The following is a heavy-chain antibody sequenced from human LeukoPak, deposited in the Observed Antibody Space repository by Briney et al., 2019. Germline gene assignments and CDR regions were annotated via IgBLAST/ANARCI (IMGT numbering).Heavy chain of an antibody. CDR3: AIDGYDRKIEY. CDR1: GYTFTEYY. CDR2: INPYDGGT. Sequence: ASVKVSCKASGYTFTEYYMSWVRQAPGQRPEWMGWINPYDGGTNYAHRFKGRVTMTRDTSISTAYMELSSLSFDDTAVYYCAIDGYDRKIEYWGQGTLVTFSS. V-gene: IGHV1-2*07. J-gene: IGHJ4*02. D-gene: IGHD1-1*01.